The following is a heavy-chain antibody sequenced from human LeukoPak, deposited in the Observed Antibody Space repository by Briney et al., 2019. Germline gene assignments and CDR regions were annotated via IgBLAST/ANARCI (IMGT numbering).Heavy chain of an antibody. CDR2: ISNSGYNT. V-gene: IGHV3-23*01. Sequence: GGSLRLSCAASGFSVSSRAMSWVRQAPGKGLEWVSTISNSGYNTWYADSVKGRFTISRDNSQNPLYLQMSSLRAEDTALYYCARHDGSSFIYYVDHWGQGALVTVSS. CDR1: GFSVSSRA. CDR3: ARHDGSSFIYYVDH. J-gene: IGHJ4*02. D-gene: IGHD1-26*01.